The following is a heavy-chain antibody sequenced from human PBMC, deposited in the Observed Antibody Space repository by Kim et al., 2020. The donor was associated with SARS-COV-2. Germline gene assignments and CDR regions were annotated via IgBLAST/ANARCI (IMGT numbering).Heavy chain of an antibody. V-gene: IGHV4-31*01. J-gene: IGHJ6*02. CDR3: GGADGDGMDV. CDR2: IYHTGSA. Sequence: SETLSLTCTVSGGSIRSAGYYWSWIRQHPGKGLEWIGYIYHTGSAYYNPSLRSQVTMSIDTSRNHFSLKLSSVTAADTAVYYCGGADGDGMDVWGQGTP. CDR1: GGSIRSAGYY. D-gene: IGHD3-10*01.